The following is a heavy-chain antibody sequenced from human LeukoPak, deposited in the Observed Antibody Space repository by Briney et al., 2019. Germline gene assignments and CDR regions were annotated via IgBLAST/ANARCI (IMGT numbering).Heavy chain of an antibody. CDR2: ISAYNGNT. V-gene: IGHV1-18*01. J-gene: IGHJ4*02. CDR1: GYTFTSYG. CDR3: ARGGGYYYDSSGYYYCDY. Sequence: ASVKVSCKASGYTFTSYGISWVRQAPGQGLEWMGWISAYNGNTNYAQRLQGRVTMTTDTSTSTAYMELRSLRSDDTAVYYCARGGGYYYDSSGYYYCDYWGQGTLVTVSS. D-gene: IGHD3-22*01.